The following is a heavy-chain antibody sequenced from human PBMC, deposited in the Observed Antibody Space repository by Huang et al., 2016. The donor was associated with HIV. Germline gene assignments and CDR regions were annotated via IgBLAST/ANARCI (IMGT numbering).Heavy chain of an antibody. J-gene: IGHJ4*02. Sequence: EVHLVQSGAEVKEPGESLKISCQASGYNFDSYWIGWVRQMPGKGLEWMGVIYPGDPDTRYDPSFQGQVTISADQSINTAYLQWSSLKASDTAIYFCARQGLWLPPTDPIDYWGQGTPVTVSA. CDR1: GYNFDSYW. V-gene: IGHV5-51*01. CDR3: ARQGLWLPPTDPIDY. CDR2: IYPGDPDT. D-gene: IGHD3-10*01.